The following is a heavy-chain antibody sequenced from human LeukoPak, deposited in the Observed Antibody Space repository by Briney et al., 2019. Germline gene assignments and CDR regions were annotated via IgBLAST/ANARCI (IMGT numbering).Heavy chain of an antibody. J-gene: IGHJ4*02. CDR1: GFTFSSYG. CDR3: ARGAMAGPFDY. CDR2: IWYDGSNK. V-gene: IGHV3-33*01. Sequence: GGSLRLSCAASGFTFSSYGMHWVRQAPGKGLEWVAVIWYDGSNKYYADSVKGRFTISRDNAKNSLYLQMNSLRAEDTAVYYCARGAMAGPFDYWGQGTLVIVSS. D-gene: IGHD5-18*01.